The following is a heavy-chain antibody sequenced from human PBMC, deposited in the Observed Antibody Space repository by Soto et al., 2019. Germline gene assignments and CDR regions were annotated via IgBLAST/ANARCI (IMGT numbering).Heavy chain of an antibody. CDR3: ARQGGYDFWSGYYQPYYFDY. CDR1: GGSISSYY. V-gene: IGHV4-59*01. D-gene: IGHD3-3*01. Sequence: QVQLQESGPGLVKPSETLSLTCTVSGGSISSYYWSWIRQPPGKGLEWIGYIYYSGSTNYNPSLKSRVTISVDTSKNQFSLKLSSVTAADTAVYYCARQGGYDFWSGYYQPYYFDYWGQGTLVTVSS. CDR2: IYYSGST. J-gene: IGHJ4*02.